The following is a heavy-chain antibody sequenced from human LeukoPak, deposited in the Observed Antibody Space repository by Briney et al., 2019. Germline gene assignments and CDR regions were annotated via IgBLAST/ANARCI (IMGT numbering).Heavy chain of an antibody. CDR1: GGSLSGYY. J-gene: IGHJ4*02. Sequence: SETLSLTCAVYGGSLSGYYWSWLRQPPGKGLEWIGEINHSGSTNYNPSLKSRVTISVDTSKNQFSLKLSSVTAADTAVYYCARVSSYGDNVLGYWGQGTLVTVSS. V-gene: IGHV4-34*01. CDR2: INHSGST. D-gene: IGHD4-17*01. CDR3: ARVSSYGDNVLGY.